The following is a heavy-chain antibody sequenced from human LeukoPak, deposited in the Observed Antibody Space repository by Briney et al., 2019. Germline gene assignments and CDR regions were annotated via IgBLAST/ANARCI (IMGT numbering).Heavy chain of an antibody. Sequence: SVKVSCKASGGTFSSYAISWVRQAPGQGLEWMGRIIPILGIANYAQKFQGRVTITADKSTSTAYMELSSLRPEDTAVYYCASYYYDSSGYDYWGQGTLVTVSS. CDR3: ASYYYDSSGYDY. CDR2: IIPILGIA. J-gene: IGHJ4*02. CDR1: GGTFSSYA. V-gene: IGHV1-69*04. D-gene: IGHD3-22*01.